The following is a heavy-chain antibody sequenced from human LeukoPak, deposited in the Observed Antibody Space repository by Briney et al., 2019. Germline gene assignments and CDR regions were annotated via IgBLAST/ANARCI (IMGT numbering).Heavy chain of an antibody. CDR3: ARVSVATISPSDY. D-gene: IGHD5-12*01. CDR1: GYTFTSYA. Sequence: ASVKVSCKASGYTFTSYAMHWVRQAPGQRLEWMGWINAGNGNTKYSQKFQGRVTMTTDTSTSTAYMELRSLRSDDTAVYYCARVSVATISPSDYWGQGTLVTVSS. J-gene: IGHJ4*02. V-gene: IGHV1-3*01. CDR2: INAGNGNT.